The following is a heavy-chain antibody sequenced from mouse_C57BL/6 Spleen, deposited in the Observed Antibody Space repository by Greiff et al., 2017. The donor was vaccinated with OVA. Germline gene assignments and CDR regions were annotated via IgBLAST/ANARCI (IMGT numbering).Heavy chain of an antibody. CDR3: ARPHPTTAMDD. CDR2: INPNYGTT. CDR1: GYSFTDYT. Sequence: VQLQQSGPELVKPGASVKLSCKASGYSFTDYTMNWVQQSNGKSLEWIGVINPNYGTTCYHQKFKGKATLTVDQSSSTAYMQLSSLTSEDSAVYYCARPHPTTAMDDWGQRTSVTVSS. V-gene: IGHV1-39*01. J-gene: IGHJ4*01. D-gene: IGHD1-2*01.